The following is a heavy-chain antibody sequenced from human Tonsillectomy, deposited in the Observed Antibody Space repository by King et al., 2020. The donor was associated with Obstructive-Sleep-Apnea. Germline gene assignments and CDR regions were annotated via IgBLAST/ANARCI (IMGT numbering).Heavy chain of an antibody. CDR2: IKSKTDGGTT. Sequence: VQLVESGGGLVKPGGSLRLSCAASGFTFSNAWMSWVRQAPGKGLEWVGRIKSKTDGGTTDYDAPVKGRLTISRDDSKNTLYLQMNSLKTEDTAVYYCTASQLSGGKIVDYWGQGTLVTVSS. V-gene: IGHV3-15*01. J-gene: IGHJ4*02. D-gene: IGHD2-15*01. CDR3: TASQLSGGKIVDY. CDR1: GFTFSNAW.